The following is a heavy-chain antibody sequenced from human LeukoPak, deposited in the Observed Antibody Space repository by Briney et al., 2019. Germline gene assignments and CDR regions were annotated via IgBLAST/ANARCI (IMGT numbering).Heavy chain of an antibody. Sequence: SVKVSCKASGGTFSSYAISWVRQAPGQGLEWMGGIIPIFGTANYAHKFQGRVTITADESTSTAYMELSSLRSEDTAVYYCARGGPSILVVVAAQYDAFDIWGQGTMVTVSS. CDR3: ARGGPSILVVVAAQYDAFDI. J-gene: IGHJ3*02. CDR2: IIPIFGTA. CDR1: GGTFSSYA. V-gene: IGHV1-69*01. D-gene: IGHD2-15*01.